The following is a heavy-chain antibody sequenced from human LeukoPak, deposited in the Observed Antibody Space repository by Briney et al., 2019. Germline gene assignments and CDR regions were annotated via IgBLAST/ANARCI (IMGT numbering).Heavy chain of an antibody. Sequence: PSETLSLTCAVSGYSISSGYYWGWIRQSPGKGLEWVGSIYHSGSTYYNPSLKSRVTISVDTSKNQFSLKLSSVTAADTAVYYCARDQGIAVAGTLDRWFDPWGQGTLVTVSS. J-gene: IGHJ5*02. CDR2: IYHSGST. CDR1: GYSISSGYY. V-gene: IGHV4-38-2*02. CDR3: ARDQGIAVAGTLDRWFDP. D-gene: IGHD6-19*01.